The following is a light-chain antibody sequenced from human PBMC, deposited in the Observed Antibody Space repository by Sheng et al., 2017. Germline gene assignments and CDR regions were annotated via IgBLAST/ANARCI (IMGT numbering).Light chain of an antibody. Sequence: EIVMTQSPATLSVSPGERATLSCRASQSVSSKLAWYQQKPGQAPRLLIYDASSRATGTPARFSGSGSGTDFTLTISSLEPDDFATYYCQQYDSYPWTFGQGTKVE. CDR3: QQYDSYPWT. V-gene: IGKV3D-15*01. J-gene: IGKJ1*01. CDR2: DAS. CDR1: QSVSSK.